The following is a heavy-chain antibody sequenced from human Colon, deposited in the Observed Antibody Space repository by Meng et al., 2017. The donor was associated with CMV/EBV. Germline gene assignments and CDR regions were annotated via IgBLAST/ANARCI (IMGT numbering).Heavy chain of an antibody. D-gene: IGHD2/OR15-2a*01. CDR1: GYTGTSSG. V-gene: IGHV1-18*01. J-gene: IGHJ4*02. Sequence: SGKAAGYTGTSSGIRWVRQAPGHGCEGMGWLTAQTGLRNYAERRQDRLTLTTDTTTNTTHMEPRNLRADDTAIYYCARGSYLGTFDYWGQGTLVTVSS. CDR3: ARGSYLGTFDY. CDR2: LTAQTGLR.